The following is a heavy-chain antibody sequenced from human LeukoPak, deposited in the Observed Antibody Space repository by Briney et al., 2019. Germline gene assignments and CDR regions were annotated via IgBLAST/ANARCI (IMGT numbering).Heavy chain of an antibody. Sequence: SVKVSCKASGGTFSSYAISWVRQAPGQGLEWMGGIIPIFGTANYAQKFQGRVTITADESTSTAYMELSSLRSEDTAVYYCARAGGYCSGGSCYRNYHYYYYMDVWGKGTTVTVSS. V-gene: IGHV1-69*13. CDR1: GGTFSSYA. J-gene: IGHJ6*03. CDR2: IIPIFGTA. CDR3: ARAGGYCSGGSCYRNYHYYYYMDV. D-gene: IGHD2-15*01.